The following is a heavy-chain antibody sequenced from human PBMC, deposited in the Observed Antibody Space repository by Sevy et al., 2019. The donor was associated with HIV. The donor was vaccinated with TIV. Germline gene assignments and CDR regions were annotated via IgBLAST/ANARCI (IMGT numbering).Heavy chain of an antibody. CDR1: GFTFSRYS. Sequence: GGSLRLSCGASGFTFSRYSMNWVRQAPGKGLEWVSYISSSGHYIQYADSVRGRFTISRDNARGSLDLQMNSLRAEDTAVYFCVRGDYSTSGNWFDPWGQGTLVTVSS. V-gene: IGHV3-21*03. CDR3: VRGDYSTSGNWFDP. CDR2: ISSSGHYI. D-gene: IGHD6-13*01. J-gene: IGHJ5*02.